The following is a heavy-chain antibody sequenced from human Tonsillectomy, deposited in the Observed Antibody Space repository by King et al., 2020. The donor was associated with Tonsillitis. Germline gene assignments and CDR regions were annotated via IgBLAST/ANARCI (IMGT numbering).Heavy chain of an antibody. V-gene: IGHV3-23*04. D-gene: IGHD1-1*01. J-gene: IGHJ4*02. CDR2: LIDSCDSM. Sequence: EVQLVESGGGLVQPGESLRLSCAASGFTFNRFAMSCVRQAPGKGLEWVSALIDSCDSMYYADSGKGRFTISRDNSRSTLYLQMNSLTAEDTAVYYCAKDRVATGTEFDYWGQGTLVTVSS. CDR1: GFTFNRFA. CDR3: AKDRVATGTEFDY.